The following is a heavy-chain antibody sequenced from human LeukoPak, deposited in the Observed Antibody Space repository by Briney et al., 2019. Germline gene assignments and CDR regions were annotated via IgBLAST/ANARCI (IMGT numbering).Heavy chain of an antibody. J-gene: IGHJ3*02. CDR3: ARGRLEAMWELLPYDAFDI. CDR1: GTSISSYY. Sequence: SETLSLTCSVTGTSISSYYWSWIRKPPGKGLEWIGYMHSSGGTAYNPSLKSRASISLDTSQNQFSLHMTSVTAADTAVFYCARGRLEAMWELLPYDAFDIWGQGTMVTVSS. D-gene: IGHD1-26*01. V-gene: IGHV4-59*01. CDR2: MHSSGGT.